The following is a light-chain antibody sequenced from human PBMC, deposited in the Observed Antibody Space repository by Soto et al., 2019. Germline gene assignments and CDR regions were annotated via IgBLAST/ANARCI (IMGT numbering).Light chain of an antibody. J-gene: IGLJ2*01. CDR3: SSYTSSTVI. V-gene: IGLV2-14*01. Sequence: QSVLTQPASVSGSPGQSITISCTGTSNDVGAYKFISWYQQHPGKAPKLMIYEVSNRPSGVSNRFSGSKSGNTASLTISGLQAEDEADYYCSSYTSSTVIFAGGTKVTVL. CDR1: SNDVGAYKF. CDR2: EVS.